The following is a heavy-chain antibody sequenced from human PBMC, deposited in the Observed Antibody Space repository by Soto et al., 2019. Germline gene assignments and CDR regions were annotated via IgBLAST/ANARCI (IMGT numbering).Heavy chain of an antibody. J-gene: IGHJ4*02. Sequence: EVQLVQAGAEVKQPGESLKISCKGSGYNFTNYWIGWVRQMPGKGLECMGIIYPGDSDTRYSPSFEGQVTISADRSISSAYLKWSSLKASDTAMYYCARPVSGTFFDYWGQGTLVTVSS. CDR3: ARPVSGTFFDY. V-gene: IGHV5-51*03. D-gene: IGHD6-19*01. CDR2: IYPGDSDT. CDR1: GYNFTNYW.